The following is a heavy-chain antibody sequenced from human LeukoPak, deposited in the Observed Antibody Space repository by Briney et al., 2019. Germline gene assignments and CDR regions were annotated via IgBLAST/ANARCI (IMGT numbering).Heavy chain of an antibody. V-gene: IGHV3-49*04. CDR2: IRSKAYGGTT. CDR3: TRGSYYYGSGSYSHGPHYFDY. J-gene: IGHJ4*02. CDR1: GFTFGDYV. Sequence: GGSLRLSCAASGFTFGDYVMSWVRQAPGKGLEWVGFIRSKAYGGTTKNAASVKGRFTISRDDSRSIAYLQMNSLKTEDTAVYYCTRGSYYYGSGSYSHGPHYFDYWGQGTLVTVSS. D-gene: IGHD3-10*01.